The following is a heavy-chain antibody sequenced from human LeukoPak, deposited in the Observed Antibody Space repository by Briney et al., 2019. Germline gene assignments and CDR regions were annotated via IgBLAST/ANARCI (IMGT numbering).Heavy chain of an antibody. CDR1: GFTFSSYS. Sequence: PGGSLRLSCAASGFTFSSYSMNWVRQAPGKGLEWVPYISSSSSTIYYADSVKGRFTISRDNAKNSLYLQMNSLRAEDTAVYYCARDEDYYDSSGPQTLFDYWGQGTLVTVSS. CDR3: ARDEDYYDSSGPQTLFDY. J-gene: IGHJ4*02. V-gene: IGHV3-48*01. D-gene: IGHD3-22*01. CDR2: ISSSSSTI.